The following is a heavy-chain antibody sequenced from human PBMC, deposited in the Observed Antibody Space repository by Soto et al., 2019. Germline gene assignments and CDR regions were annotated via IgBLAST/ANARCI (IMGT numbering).Heavy chain of an antibody. D-gene: IGHD6-19*01. J-gene: IGHJ3*02. Sequence: ASVKVSCKASGYTFTSYGISWVRQAPGQGLEWMGWISAYNGNTNYAQKLQGRVTMTTDTSTSTAYMELRSLRSDDTAVYYCAKSIAVAGLYDAFDIWGPGTMVTL. CDR3: AKSIAVAGLYDAFDI. CDR1: GYTFTSYG. V-gene: IGHV1-18*01. CDR2: ISAYNGNT.